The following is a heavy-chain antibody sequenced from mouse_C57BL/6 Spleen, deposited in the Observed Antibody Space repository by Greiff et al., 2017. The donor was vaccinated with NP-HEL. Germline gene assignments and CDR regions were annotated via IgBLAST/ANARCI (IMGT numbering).Heavy chain of an antibody. D-gene: IGHD2-5*01. CDR2: IDPSDSET. V-gene: IGHV1-52*01. Sequence: VQLQQSGAELVRPGSSVKLSCKASGYTFTSYWMHWVKQRPIQGLEWIGNIDPSDSETHYNQKFKDKATLTVDKSSSTAYMQLSSLTSEDSAVYYCATTYYSNSYYFDYWGQGTTLTVSS. CDR1: GYTFTSYW. CDR3: ATTYYSNSYYFDY. J-gene: IGHJ2*01.